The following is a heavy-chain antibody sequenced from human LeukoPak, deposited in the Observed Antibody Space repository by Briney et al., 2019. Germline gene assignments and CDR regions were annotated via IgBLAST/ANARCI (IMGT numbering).Heavy chain of an antibody. V-gene: IGHV5-51*01. CDR2: IDPTYSDT. Sequence: GEPLNISWKAPGYRSTSYLIGWLPQMPGKGLECMRIIDPTYSDTPYTTSFQGQVTISPDKPLTTACLEWNSMKASYTAMYYCARQTAMGRSGDYWGQGTLVTVSS. J-gene: IGHJ4*02. CDR1: GYRSTSYL. D-gene: IGHD5-18*01. CDR3: ARQTAMGRSGDY.